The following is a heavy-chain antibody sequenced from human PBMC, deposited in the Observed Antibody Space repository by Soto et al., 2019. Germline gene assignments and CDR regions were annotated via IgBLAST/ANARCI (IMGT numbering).Heavy chain of an antibody. V-gene: IGHV1-18*01. D-gene: IGHD1-26*01. Sequence: GASVKVSCKASGYTFTSHGISWVRQAPGQGLEWMGWISAYNGNTNYAQKLQGRVTMTTDTSTSTAYMELRSLRSDDTAVYYCARLVAATINYYGMDVWGQGTTVTVSS. J-gene: IGHJ6*02. CDR3: ARLVAATINYYGMDV. CDR1: GYTFTSHG. CDR2: ISAYNGNT.